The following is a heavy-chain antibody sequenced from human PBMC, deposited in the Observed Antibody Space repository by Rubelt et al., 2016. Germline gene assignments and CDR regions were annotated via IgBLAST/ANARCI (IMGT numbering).Heavy chain of an antibody. CDR3: ARLSITIFGVVVYYYGMDV. CDR1: GYTFTSYD. V-gene: IGHV1-8*01. J-gene: IGHJ6*02. D-gene: IGHD3-3*01. CDR2: MNPNSGIT. Sequence: QVQLVQSGAEVKKPGASVKVSCKASGYTFTSYDINWVRQATGQGLEWMGWMNPNSGITGYAQKIQGRVTMTRNTSISTAYMGLSSLGSEDTAVYYCARLSITIFGVVVYYYGMDVWGQGTTVTVSS.